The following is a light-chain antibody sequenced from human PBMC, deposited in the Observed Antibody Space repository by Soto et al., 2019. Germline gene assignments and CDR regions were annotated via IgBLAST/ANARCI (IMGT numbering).Light chain of an antibody. J-gene: IGLJ1*01. CDR2: DVT. Sequence: PAPWSGSPGKSNIISCTGNSSEVGGYNFFSWYQQHPDKAPKLLIYDVTNRPSGVSNRFSGSKSGNTASLTISGLQAEDEADYYCSSYTSMNTYVFGNGTKVTVL. CDR3: SSYTSMNTYV. CDR1: SSEVGGYNF. V-gene: IGLV2-14*01.